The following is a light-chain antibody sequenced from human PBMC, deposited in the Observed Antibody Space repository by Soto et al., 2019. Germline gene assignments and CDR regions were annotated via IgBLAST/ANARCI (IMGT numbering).Light chain of an antibody. CDR1: QSVSSSY. CDR2: GAS. V-gene: IGKV3-20*01. Sequence: EIVWTQSAGTMSLSPGERATLSCRASQSVSSSYLAWYQQKHGQAPRLLLYGASSRATGIPDRFSGSVSGTDGTLTISRLEQEDGAVYYCQQYGSSTWTFGQGTKVDIK. J-gene: IGKJ1*01. CDR3: QQYGSSTWT.